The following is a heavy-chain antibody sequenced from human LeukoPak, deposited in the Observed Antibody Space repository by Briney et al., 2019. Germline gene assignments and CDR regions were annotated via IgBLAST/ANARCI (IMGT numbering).Heavy chain of an antibody. CDR3: ARQTYYDFWSPLDV. V-gene: IGHV4-39*01. D-gene: IGHD3-3*01. CDR1: GGSISSSSYY. J-gene: IGHJ6*04. Sequence: SETLSLTCTVSGGSISSSSYYWGWIRQPPGKGLEWIGSIYYSGSTYYNPSLKSRVTISVDTSKNQSSLKLSSVTAADTAVYYCARQTYYDFWSPLDVWGKGTTVTVSS. CDR2: IYYSGST.